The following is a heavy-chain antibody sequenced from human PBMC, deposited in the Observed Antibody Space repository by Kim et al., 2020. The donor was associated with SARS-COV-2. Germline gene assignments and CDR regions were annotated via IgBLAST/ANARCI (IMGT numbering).Heavy chain of an antibody. Sequence: GGSLRLSCAASGFTFNRYGMHWVRQAPGKGLEWVALISHDGRNIYYADSAKGRFTVSRDNSKNTLYLQMNSLRAEDTAVYYCAKAGGVRFSPFDPWGQGTLVTVSS. CDR2: ISHDGRNI. CDR3: AKAGGVRFSPFDP. J-gene: IGHJ5*02. CDR1: GFTFNRYG. V-gene: IGHV3-30*18. D-gene: IGHD3-3*01.